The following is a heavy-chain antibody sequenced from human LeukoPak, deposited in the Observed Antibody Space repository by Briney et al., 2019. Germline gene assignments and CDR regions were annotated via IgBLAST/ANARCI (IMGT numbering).Heavy chain of an antibody. J-gene: IGHJ6*02. CDR3: AGMADSDFWSGYYCYYYGMDV. CDR1: GFTFSSYS. Sequence: GGSLRLSCAASGFTFSSYSMNWVRQAPGKGLEWVSSIRSSSSYIYYADSVKGRFTISRDNAKNSLYLQMNSLRAEDTAVYYCAGMADSDFWSGYYCYYYGMDVWGQGTTVTVSS. CDR2: IRSSSSYI. V-gene: IGHV3-21*01. D-gene: IGHD3-3*01.